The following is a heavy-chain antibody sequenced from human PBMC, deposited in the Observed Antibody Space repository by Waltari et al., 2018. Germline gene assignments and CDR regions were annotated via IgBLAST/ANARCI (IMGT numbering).Heavy chain of an antibody. J-gene: IGHJ4*02. Sequence: QLQLQESGPGLVKPSETLSLTCTVSGGSISSSSYYWGWIRQPPGKGLEWIGSIYYSGSTYYNPSLKSRVTISVDTSKNQFSLKLSSVTAADTAVYYCARVDGSAPRDYWGQGTLVTVSS. D-gene: IGHD3-10*01. CDR1: GGSISSSSYY. V-gene: IGHV4-39*01. CDR2: IYYSGST. CDR3: ARVDGSAPRDY.